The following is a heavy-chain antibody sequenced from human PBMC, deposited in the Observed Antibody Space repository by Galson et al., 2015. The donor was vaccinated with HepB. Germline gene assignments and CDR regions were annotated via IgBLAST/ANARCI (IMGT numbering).Heavy chain of an antibody. D-gene: IGHD2-2*01. CDR1: GFNNHA. CDR2: LSSSGRST. Sequence: SLRLSCAASGFNNHAMSWVRQAPGKGLEWVSTLSSSGRSTYYADSVKGRFSISRDSSTNTLFLQMGSLRVEDTAIYYCVKFRGMEVPAYYFGYWGQGTPVTVSS. V-gene: IGHV3-23*01. CDR3: VKFRGMEVPAYYFGY. J-gene: IGHJ4*02.